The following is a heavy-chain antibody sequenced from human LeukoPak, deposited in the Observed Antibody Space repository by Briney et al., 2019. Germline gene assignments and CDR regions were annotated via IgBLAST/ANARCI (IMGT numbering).Heavy chain of an antibody. CDR1: GFTFGDYA. D-gene: IGHD2-2*01. Sequence: GGSLRLSCTASGFTFGDYAMTWVRQAPGKGLEWVGFIRSKIYGGTPEYAASVKGRFTISRDDSKGIAYLQMNSLKTEDTAVYYCTRGSTGYYYYYYMDVWGRGTTVTISS. J-gene: IGHJ6*03. V-gene: IGHV3-49*04. CDR3: TRGSTGYYYYYYMDV. CDR2: IRSKIYGGTP.